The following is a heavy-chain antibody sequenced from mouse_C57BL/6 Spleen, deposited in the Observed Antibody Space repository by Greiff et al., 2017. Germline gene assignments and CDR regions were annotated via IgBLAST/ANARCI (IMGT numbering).Heavy chain of an antibody. CDR1: GYTFTSYW. J-gene: IGHJ2*01. CDR3: ARPGTVVPYYFDY. Sequence: QVQLQQPGAELVMPGASVKLSCKASGYTFTSYWMHWVKPRPGQGLEWIGEIDPSDSYTNYNQKFKGKSTLTVDKSSSTAYMQLSSLTSEDSAVYYCARPGTVVPYYFDYWGQGTTLTVAS. CDR2: IDPSDSYT. D-gene: IGHD1-1*01. V-gene: IGHV1-69*01.